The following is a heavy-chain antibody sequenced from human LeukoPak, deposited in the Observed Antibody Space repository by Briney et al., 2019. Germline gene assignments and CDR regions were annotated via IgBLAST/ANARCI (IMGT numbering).Heavy chain of an antibody. J-gene: IGHJ4*02. CDR2: IYYSGST. Sequence: SETLSLTCTVSVGSISSYYWSWIRQPPGKGLEWIGYIYYSGSTNYNPSLKSRVTISVDTSKNQFSLNLSSVTAADTAVYYCARSAPSPHRPTDNFDYWGQGTLVTVSS. CDR1: VGSISSYY. V-gene: IGHV4-59*08. CDR3: ARSAPSPHRPTDNFDY.